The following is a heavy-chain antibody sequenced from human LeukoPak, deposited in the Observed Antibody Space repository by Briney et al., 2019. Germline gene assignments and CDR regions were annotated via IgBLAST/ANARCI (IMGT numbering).Heavy chain of an antibody. CDR3: ARGYGSYADY. J-gene: IGHJ4*02. V-gene: IGHV3-74*01. CDR1: GFTLRNYW. Sequence: GGSLRLSCADSGFTLRNYWLHRVRPAPGKGLVWVSRISSDGSSTSYADSVKGRFTISSDNAENTLYLQMNSLRAEDTAVYFCARGYGSYADYWGQGTLVTVSS. D-gene: IGHD1-26*01. CDR2: ISSDGSST.